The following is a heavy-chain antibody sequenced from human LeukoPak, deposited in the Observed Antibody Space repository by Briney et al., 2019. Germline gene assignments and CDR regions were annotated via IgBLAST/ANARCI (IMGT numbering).Heavy chain of an antibody. D-gene: IGHD6-19*01. V-gene: IGHV3-21*01. J-gene: IGHJ4*02. CDR2: ISTSSSYI. CDR3: ARQQWLDGAYYFDY. CDR1: GFTFSGST. Sequence: GGSLRLSCAASGFTFSGSTMNWVRQAPGKGLEWVSFISTSSSYIYYADSVRGRFTISRDNAKNSLYLQMNGLRAEDTAVYYCARQQWLDGAYYFDYWGQGTLVTVSS.